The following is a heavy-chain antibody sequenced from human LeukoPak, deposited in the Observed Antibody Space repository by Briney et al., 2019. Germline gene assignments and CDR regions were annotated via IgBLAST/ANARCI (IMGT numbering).Heavy chain of an antibody. CDR1: GYTFTGYY. J-gene: IGHJ5*02. V-gene: IGHV1-2*02. CDR3: ARADRRTSNWFDP. Sequence: GASVKVSCKAPGYTFTGYYMHWVRQAPGQGLEWMGWINPNSGDTNYAQKFQGRVTMTRDTSISTAYMELSRLRSDDTAVYYCARADRRTSNWFDPWGQGTLVTVSS. CDR2: INPNSGDT. D-gene: IGHD3/OR15-3a*01.